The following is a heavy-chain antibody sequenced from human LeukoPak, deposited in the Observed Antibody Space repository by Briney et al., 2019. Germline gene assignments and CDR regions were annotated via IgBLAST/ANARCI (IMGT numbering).Heavy chain of an antibody. CDR2: ISSSSSYI. Sequence: GGSLRLSCAASGFTFSSYSMNWVRQAPGKGLEWVSSISSSSSYIYYADSVKGRFTISRDNAKNSLYLQMNSLRAEDTAVYYCARDSTRAQRFDYWGQGTLVTVSS. V-gene: IGHV3-21*01. CDR3: ARDSTRAQRFDY. J-gene: IGHJ4*02. CDR1: GFTFSSYS. D-gene: IGHD6-25*01.